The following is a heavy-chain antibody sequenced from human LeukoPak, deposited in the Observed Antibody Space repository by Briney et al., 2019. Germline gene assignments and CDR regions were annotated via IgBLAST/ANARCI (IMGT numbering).Heavy chain of an antibody. CDR2: IYYSGST. D-gene: IGHD3-3*01. CDR3: ARDTYYDFWSGPTLYMDV. J-gene: IGHJ6*03. V-gene: IGHV4-59*12. Sequence: GSLRLSCAASGFTFSNAWMSWVRQAPGKGLEWIGYIYYSGSTNYNPSLKSRVTISVDTSKNQFSLKLSSVTAADTAVYYCARDTYYDFWSGPTLYMDVWGKGTTVTVSS. CDR1: GFTFSNAW.